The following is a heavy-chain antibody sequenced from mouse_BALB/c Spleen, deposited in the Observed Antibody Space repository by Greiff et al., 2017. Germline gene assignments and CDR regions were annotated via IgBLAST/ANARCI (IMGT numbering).Heavy chain of an antibody. CDR3: ARSYYDYEYAMDY. V-gene: IGHV1S29*02. CDR2: IYPYNGGT. J-gene: IGHJ4*01. Sequence: VQLQQSGPELVKPGASVKISCKASGYTFTDYNMHWVKQSHGKSLEWIGYIYPYNGGTGYNQKFKSKATLTVDNSSSTAYMELRSLTSEDSAVYYCARSYYDYEYAMDYWGQGTSVTVSS. CDR1: GYTFTDYN. D-gene: IGHD2-4*01.